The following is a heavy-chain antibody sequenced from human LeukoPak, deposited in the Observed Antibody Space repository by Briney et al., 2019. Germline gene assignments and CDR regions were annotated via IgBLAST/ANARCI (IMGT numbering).Heavy chain of an antibody. CDR1: GGSISSYY. CDR3: ARLGLDYYFDY. D-gene: IGHD3/OR15-3a*01. J-gene: IGHJ4*02. CDR2: IYYSGST. Sequence: PSGTLSLTCTVSGGSISSYYWGWIRQPPGKGLEWIGSIYYSGSTYYNPSLKSRVTISVDTSKNQFSLKLSSVTAADTAVYYCARLGLDYYFDYWGQGTLVTVSS. V-gene: IGHV4-39*01.